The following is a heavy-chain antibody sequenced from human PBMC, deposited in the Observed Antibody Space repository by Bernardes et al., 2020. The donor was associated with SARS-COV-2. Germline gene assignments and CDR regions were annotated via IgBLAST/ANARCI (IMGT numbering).Heavy chain of an antibody. Sequence: SLTLSCAASGFTFSNYWMHWVRQVPGKGLVWVSRIKTDGSSTSYADSVKGRFTISRDNAKHTVYLQMNSLRPEDTAIYYCARGSGNYYFDYWGQGTLVTVSS. CDR1: GFTFSNYW. CDR3: ARGSGNYYFDY. CDR2: IKTDGSST. D-gene: IGHD1-26*01. V-gene: IGHV3-74*01. J-gene: IGHJ4*02.